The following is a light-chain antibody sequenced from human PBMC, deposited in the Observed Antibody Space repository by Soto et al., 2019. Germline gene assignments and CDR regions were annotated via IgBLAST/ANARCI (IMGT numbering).Light chain of an antibody. V-gene: IGLV2-8*01. CDR1: RSDVGFFNY. CDR3: SSFVDGTSYV. CDR2: EVN. J-gene: IGLJ1*01. Sequence: PSASGSPGQSVTISCTGTRSDVGFFNYVSWYQHHPGKVPKFLIYEVNKRPSGVPDRFSGSKSGNTASLTVSGLQPEDEAEYFCSSFVDGTSYVFGTGTKVTVL.